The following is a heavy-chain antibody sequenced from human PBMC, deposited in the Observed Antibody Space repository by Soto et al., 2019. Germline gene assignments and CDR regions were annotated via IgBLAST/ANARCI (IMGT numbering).Heavy chain of an antibody. CDR1: GYTFTSYA. J-gene: IGHJ4*02. D-gene: IGHD2-21*02. Sequence: QVQLVQSGAEVKKPGASVKVSCKASGYTFTSYAMHWVRQAPGQRLEWMGWINAVNGNTKYSQKFKGRVTITRDTSASTAYMELSSLRSEDTAVYYCARAPYCGGDCYPFDYWGQGTLVNVSS. CDR2: INAVNGNT. CDR3: ARAPYCGGDCYPFDY. V-gene: IGHV1-3*01.